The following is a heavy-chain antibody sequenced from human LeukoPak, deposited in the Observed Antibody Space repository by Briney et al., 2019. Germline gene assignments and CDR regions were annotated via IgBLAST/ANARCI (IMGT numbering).Heavy chain of an antibody. D-gene: IGHD5-24*01. J-gene: IGHJ4*02. V-gene: IGHV1-46*01. Sequence: ASVKVSCKASGYTFTSYQMHWVRQAPGQGLEWMGIMNPSGGSTSYAQKFQGRVTMTRDMSTSTVYMELSSLRSEDTAVYYCARDPRDGYNGFDYWGQGTLVTVSS. CDR1: GYTFTSYQ. CDR2: MNPSGGST. CDR3: ARDPRDGYNGFDY.